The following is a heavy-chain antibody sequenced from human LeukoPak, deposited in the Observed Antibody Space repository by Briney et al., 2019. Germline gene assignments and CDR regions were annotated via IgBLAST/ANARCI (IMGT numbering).Heavy chain of an antibody. CDR2: INHSGST. J-gene: IGHJ5*02. Sequence: PSETLSLTCAVYGGSFSGYYWSWIRQPPGKGLEWIGEINHSGSTNYNPSLKSRVTISVDTSKNQFSLKLSSVTAADTAVYYCVRARSITIFGVVISDSVRFDPWGQGTLVTVSS. CDR3: VRARSITIFGVVISDSVRFDP. V-gene: IGHV4-34*01. D-gene: IGHD3-3*01. CDR1: GGSFSGYY.